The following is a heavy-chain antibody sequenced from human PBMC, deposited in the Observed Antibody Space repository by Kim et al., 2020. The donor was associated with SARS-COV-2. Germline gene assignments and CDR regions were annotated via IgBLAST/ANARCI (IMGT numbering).Heavy chain of an antibody. CDR3: AREPPQRGYFDY. J-gene: IGHJ4*02. Sequence: ASVKVSCKASGYTFTDYYIHWVRQAPGQGPEWMGWMQSDTGVARYAQKFQDRVTVTRDTSISTVYMEVSRLTSDDTAIYFCAREPPQRGYFDYWGQGTLV. CDR2: MQSDTGVA. V-gene: IGHV1-2*02. CDR1: GYTFTDYY. D-gene: IGHD6-25*01.